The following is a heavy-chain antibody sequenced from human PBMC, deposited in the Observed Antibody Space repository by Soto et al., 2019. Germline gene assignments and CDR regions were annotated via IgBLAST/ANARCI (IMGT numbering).Heavy chain of an antibody. J-gene: IGHJ6*02. V-gene: IGHV3-11*01. D-gene: IGHD3-3*01. CDR1: GFTFSDHY. CDR3: ARDKYFDFWTNPLDVPYYYGIDV. CDR2: IGSSGTTI. Sequence: GGSLRLSCAASGFTFSDHYMSWIRQAPGKGLEWLSYIGSSGTTIFYADSVKGRFTISRDNDKNSIYLEMNSLRAEDTAVYYCARDKYFDFWTNPLDVPYYYGIDVWGQGTTGTASS.